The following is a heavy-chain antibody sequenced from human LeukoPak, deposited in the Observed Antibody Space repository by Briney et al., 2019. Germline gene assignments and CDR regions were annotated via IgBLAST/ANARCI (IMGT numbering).Heavy chain of an antibody. CDR3: ARDGSLPDY. Sequence: GGSLRLSCAASGFTFSSYWMHWVRQVPGNGLVWVSRINSDGTTSYADSVKGRFTISRNNAKNTLYLQMNNLRVEDTAVYYCARDGSLPDYWGQGILVTVSS. CDR2: INSDGTT. J-gene: IGHJ4*02. V-gene: IGHV3-74*01. CDR1: GFTFSSYW.